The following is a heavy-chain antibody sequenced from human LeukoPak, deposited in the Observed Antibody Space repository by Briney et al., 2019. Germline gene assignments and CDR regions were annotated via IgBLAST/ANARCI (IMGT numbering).Heavy chain of an antibody. Sequence: PSQTLSLTCTVSGVSISSGLYYWSWIRQPAGRGLEWIGRKYTTGSTNYNPSLESRVTISLDTSKNQFSLSLSSATAADTALYYCARDRGAGASYYQFWGQGTLVTVSS. V-gene: IGHV4-61*02. CDR2: KYTTGST. CDR1: GVSISSGLYY. CDR3: ARDRGAGASYYQF. J-gene: IGHJ1*01. D-gene: IGHD1-26*01.